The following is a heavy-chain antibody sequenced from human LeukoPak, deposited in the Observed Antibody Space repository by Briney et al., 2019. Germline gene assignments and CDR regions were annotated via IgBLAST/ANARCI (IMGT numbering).Heavy chain of an antibody. Sequence: GGSLRLSCAASGFTSDDYAMHWVRQAPGKGLEWVSGISWNSGSIGYADSVKGRFTISRDNAKNSLYLQMNSLRAEDTALYYCAKADSSGYSYYYCMDVWGKGTTVTVSS. V-gene: IGHV3-9*02. CDR2: ISWNSGSI. CDR1: GFTSDDYA. J-gene: IGHJ6*03. D-gene: IGHD3-22*01. CDR3: AKADSSGYSYYYCMDV.